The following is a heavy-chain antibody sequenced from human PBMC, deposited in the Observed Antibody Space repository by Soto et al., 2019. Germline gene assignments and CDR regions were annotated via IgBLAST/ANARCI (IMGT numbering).Heavy chain of an antibody. J-gene: IGHJ4*02. CDR3: ARARFGYNILYYFDY. Sequence: QVQLVESGGGVVQPGRSLRLSCAASGFTFSSYAISWVRQAPGQGLEWMGGIIPIFGTANYAQKFQGRVTITADESTSTAYMELSSLRSEDTAVYYCARARFGYNILYYFDYWGQGTLVTVSS. CDR1: GFTFSSYA. CDR2: IIPIFGTA. V-gene: IGHV1-69*01. D-gene: IGHD5-12*01.